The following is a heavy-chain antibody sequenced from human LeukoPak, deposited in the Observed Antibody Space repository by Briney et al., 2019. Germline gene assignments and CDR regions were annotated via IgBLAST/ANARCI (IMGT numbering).Heavy chain of an antibody. CDR2: ISYDGSNK. V-gene: IGHV3-30*18. J-gene: IGHJ4*02. Sequence: PGGSLRLSCAASGFTFSSYGMHWVRQAPGKGLEWVAVISYDGSNKYYADFVKGRFTISRDNSKNTLYLQMNSLRAEDTAVYYCAKDHRSGCLGYWGQGTLVTVSS. CDR1: GFTFSSYG. CDR3: AKDHRSGCLGY. D-gene: IGHD6-19*01.